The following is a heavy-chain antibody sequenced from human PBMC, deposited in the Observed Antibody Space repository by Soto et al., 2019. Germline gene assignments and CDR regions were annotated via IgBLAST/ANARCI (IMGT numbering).Heavy chain of an antibody. J-gene: IGHJ4*02. D-gene: IGHD2-15*01. V-gene: IGHV3-23*01. CDR2: ISGSGGNST. Sequence: EVQLLESGGGLVQPGGSLRLSCAASGFTFSTYAMSWVRQAPGKGLEWVSAISGSGGNSTFYGDSVKGRFTISRDNSKNTLYLQMNSLGAEDTAVYYCAKGGGSCCSDNWGQGTLVTVSS. CDR3: AKGGGSCCSDN. CDR1: GFTFSTYA.